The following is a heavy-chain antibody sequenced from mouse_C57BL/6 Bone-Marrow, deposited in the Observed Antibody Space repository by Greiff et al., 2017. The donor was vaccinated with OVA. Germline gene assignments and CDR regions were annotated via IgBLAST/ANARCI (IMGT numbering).Heavy chain of an antibody. V-gene: IGHV1-69*01. J-gene: IGHJ4*01. D-gene: IGHD2-12*01. CDR1: GYTFTSYW. Sequence: QVQLQQPGAELVMPGASVKLSCKASGYTFTSYWMHWVKQRPGQGLEWIGEIDPSDSYTNYNQKFKGKSTLTVDKSSSTAYMQLSSLTSEDSAVYYCAREDSYYRDYYAMDYWGQGTSVTGSS. CDR3: AREDSYYRDYYAMDY. CDR2: IDPSDSYT.